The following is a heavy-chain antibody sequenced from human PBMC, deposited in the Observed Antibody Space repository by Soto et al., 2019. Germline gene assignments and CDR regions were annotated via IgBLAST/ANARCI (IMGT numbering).Heavy chain of an antibody. CDR3: AKDRGVATIFYYDAFDI. D-gene: IGHD5-12*01. Sequence: GGSLRLSCAASGFTFSSYAMSWVRQAPGKGLEWVSAISGSGGSTYYADSVKGRFTISRDNSKNTLYLQMNSLRAEDTAVYYCAKDRGVATIFYYDAFDIWGQGTMVTVSS. CDR1: GFTFSSYA. V-gene: IGHV3-23*01. J-gene: IGHJ3*02. CDR2: ISGSGGST.